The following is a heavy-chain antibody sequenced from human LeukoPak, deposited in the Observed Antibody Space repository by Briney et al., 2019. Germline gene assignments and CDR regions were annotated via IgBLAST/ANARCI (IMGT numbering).Heavy chain of an antibody. CDR2: INPSGGSA. CDR1: GYTFTSYY. Sequence: ASVKVSCKASGYTFTSYYMHWVRQAPGQGLESMGIINPSGGSASYAQKFQGRVTMTRDTSTSTVYMEGSSLRSEDTAVYYCARDVASSGYYWDWGQGTLVTVSS. CDR3: ARDVASSGYYWD. D-gene: IGHD3-22*01. J-gene: IGHJ4*02. V-gene: IGHV1-46*01.